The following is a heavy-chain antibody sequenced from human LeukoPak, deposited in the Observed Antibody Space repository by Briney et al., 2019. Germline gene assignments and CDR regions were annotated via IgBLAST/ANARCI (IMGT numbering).Heavy chain of an antibody. J-gene: IGHJ5*02. CDR2: IYYSGST. Sequence: SETLSLTCAVYGGSFSGYYWSWIRQPPGKGLEWIGYIYYSGSTYYNPSLKSRVTISVDTSKNQFSLKLSSVTAADTAVYYCARGGTYYDFWSGYPWFDPWGQGTLVTVSS. CDR3: ARGGTYYDFWSGYPWFDP. D-gene: IGHD3-3*01. V-gene: IGHV4-30-4*08. CDR1: GGSFSGYY.